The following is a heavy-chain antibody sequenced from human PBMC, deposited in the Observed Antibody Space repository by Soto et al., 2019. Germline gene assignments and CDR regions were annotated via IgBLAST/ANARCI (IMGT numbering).Heavy chain of an antibody. J-gene: IGHJ4*02. CDR1: GGTFSSYA. Sequence: QVQLVQSGAEVKKPGSSVKVSCKASGGTFSSYAISWVRQAPGQGLEWMGGIIPIFGTANYAQKFQGRVTITADESTSTAYMELSNLRSEDTAVYYCASSPQVSYDSSGYYRDYWGQGTLVTVSS. D-gene: IGHD3-22*01. CDR3: ASSPQVSYDSSGYYRDY. CDR2: IIPIFGTA. V-gene: IGHV1-69*12.